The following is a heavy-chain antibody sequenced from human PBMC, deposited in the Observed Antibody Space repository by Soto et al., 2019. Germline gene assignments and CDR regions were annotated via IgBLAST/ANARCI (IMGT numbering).Heavy chain of an antibody. CDR1: GGSFSGYY. CDR3: ASIGAYCSGGSCLQNYYYYGMDV. Sequence: PSETLSLTCAVYGGSFSGYYWSWIRQPPGKGLEWIGEINHSGSTNYNPSLKSRVTISVDTSKNQFSLKLSSVTAADTAVYYCASIGAYCSGGSCLQNYYYYGMDVWGQGTTVTVSS. J-gene: IGHJ6*02. D-gene: IGHD2-15*01. CDR2: INHSGST. V-gene: IGHV4-34*01.